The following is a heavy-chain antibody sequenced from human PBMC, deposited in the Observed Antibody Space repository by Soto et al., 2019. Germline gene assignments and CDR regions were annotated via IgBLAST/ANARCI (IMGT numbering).Heavy chain of an antibody. CDR2: ISSNGGST. Sequence: GESLKISCSASGFTFSSYAMHWVRQAPGKGLEYVSAISSNGGSTYYADSVKGRFTISRDNSKNTLYLQMSSLRAEDTAVYYCVKAPYYDILTGWFDPWGQGTLVTVSS. V-gene: IGHV3-64D*06. CDR3: VKAPYYDILTGWFDP. D-gene: IGHD3-9*01. J-gene: IGHJ5*02. CDR1: GFTFSSYA.